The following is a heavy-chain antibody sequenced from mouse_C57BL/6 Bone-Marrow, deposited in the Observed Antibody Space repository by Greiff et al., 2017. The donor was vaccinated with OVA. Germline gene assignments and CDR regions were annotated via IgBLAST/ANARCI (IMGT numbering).Heavy chain of an antibody. J-gene: IGHJ4*01. CDR3: ARDLDYYGSSPYYAMDY. D-gene: IGHD1-1*01. V-gene: IGHV5-4*01. Sequence: VQLKESGGGLVKPGGSLKLSCAASGFTFSSYAMSWVRQTPEKRLEWVATISDGGSYTYYPDNVKGRFTISRDNAKNNLYLQMSHLKSEDTAMYYCARDLDYYGSSPYYAMDYWGQGTSVTVSS. CDR2: ISDGGSYT. CDR1: GFTFSSYA.